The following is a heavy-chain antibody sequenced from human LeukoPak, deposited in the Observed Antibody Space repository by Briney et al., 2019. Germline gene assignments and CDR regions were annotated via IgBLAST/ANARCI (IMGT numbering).Heavy chain of an antibody. CDR3: ATYYGSGSYYNGYGMDV. D-gene: IGHD3-10*01. CDR2: IIPIFGTA. V-gene: IGHV1-69*01. Sequence: VASVKVSCKASGGTFSSYAISWVRQAPGQGLEWMGGIIPIFGTANYAQKFQGRVTITADESTSTAYMELSSLRSEDTAVYYCATYYGSGSYYNGYGMDVWGKGTTVTASS. CDR1: GGTFSSYA. J-gene: IGHJ6*04.